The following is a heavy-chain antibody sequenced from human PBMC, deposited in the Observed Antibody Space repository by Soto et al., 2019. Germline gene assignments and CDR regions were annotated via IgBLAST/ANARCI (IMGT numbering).Heavy chain of an antibody. Sequence: EVQMVESGGGLVQPGGSLRLSCAASGFTFSNYWMHWVRQAPWKGLVWVSRINTDGSTTTYADSVKGRFTISRDNAKNTLYLQMNSLRAEDTAVYYCAGVSGGGWGQGTLVTVSS. CDR2: INTDGSTT. J-gene: IGHJ4*02. CDR1: GFTFSNYW. CDR3: AGVSGGG. V-gene: IGHV3-74*01.